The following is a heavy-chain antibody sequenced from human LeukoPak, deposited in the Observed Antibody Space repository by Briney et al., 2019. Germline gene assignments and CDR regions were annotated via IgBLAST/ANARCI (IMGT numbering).Heavy chain of an antibody. CDR1: GYTFTCYY. CDR2: INPNSGGT. V-gene: IGHV1-2*02. CDR3: ASPSSSWYNPDYYFDY. J-gene: IGHJ4*02. D-gene: IGHD6-13*01. Sequence: ASVKVSCKASGYTFTCYYMHWVRQAPGQGLEWMGWINPNSGGTNYAQKFQGRVTMTRDTSISTAYMELSRLRSDDTAVYYCASPSSSWYNPDYYFDYWGQGTLVTVSS.